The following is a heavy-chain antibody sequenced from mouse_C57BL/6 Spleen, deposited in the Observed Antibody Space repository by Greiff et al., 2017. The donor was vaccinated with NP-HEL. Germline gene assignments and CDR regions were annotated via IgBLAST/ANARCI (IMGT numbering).Heavy chain of an antibody. Sequence: VHVKQSGPELVKPGASVKISCKASGYSFTDYNMNWVKQSNGKSLEWIGVINPNYGTTSYNQKFKGKATLTVDQSSSTAYMQLNSLTSEDSAVYYCARSDGNYVAWFAYWGQGTLVTVSA. CDR2: INPNYGTT. J-gene: IGHJ3*01. CDR1: GYSFTDYN. V-gene: IGHV1-39*01. CDR3: ARSDGNYVAWFAY. D-gene: IGHD2-1*01.